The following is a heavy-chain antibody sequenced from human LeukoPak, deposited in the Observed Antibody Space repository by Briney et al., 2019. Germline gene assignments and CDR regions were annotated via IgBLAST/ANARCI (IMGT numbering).Heavy chain of an antibody. CDR2: IIPILGIA. V-gene: IGHV1-69*04. J-gene: IGHJ4*02. CDR1: GGTFSSYA. CDR3: ARAGTLTYYYDSSGYYPLTY. D-gene: IGHD3-22*01. Sequence: SVKVSCKASGGTFSSYAISWVRQAPGQGLEWMGRIIPILGIANYAQKFQGRVTITADKSTSTAYMELSSLRSEDTAVYYCARAGTLTYYYDSSGYYPLTYWGQGTLVTVSS.